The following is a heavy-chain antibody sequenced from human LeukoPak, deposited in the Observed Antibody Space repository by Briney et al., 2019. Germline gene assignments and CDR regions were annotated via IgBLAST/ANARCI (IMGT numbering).Heavy chain of an antibody. V-gene: IGHV1-2*02. CDR3: ARGRGFVGLSDY. CDR1: GYTFTGYY. J-gene: IGHJ4*02. D-gene: IGHD1-26*01. CDR2: INPNSSGT. Sequence: ASVKVSCKASGYTFTGYYMHWVRQAPGQGLEWMGWINPNSSGTNYAQRFQGRVTMTRDTSISTAYMELSRLRSDDTAVYYCARGRGFVGLSDYWGQGTLVTVSS.